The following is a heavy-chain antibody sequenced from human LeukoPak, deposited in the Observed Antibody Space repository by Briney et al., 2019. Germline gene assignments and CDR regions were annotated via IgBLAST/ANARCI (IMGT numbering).Heavy chain of an antibody. D-gene: IGHD3-10*01. CDR2: INPNSGGT. J-gene: IGHJ4*02. CDR1: GYTFTVYY. V-gene: IGHV1-2*02. CDR3: ASAVSGVRGDY. Sequence: ASVRVSCKASGYTFTVYYMHWVRQAPGQGVEWMGWINPNSGGTNYAQKFQGRVTMTRDTSISTAYMELSRLRSDDTAVYYCASAVSGVRGDYWGQGTLVTVSS.